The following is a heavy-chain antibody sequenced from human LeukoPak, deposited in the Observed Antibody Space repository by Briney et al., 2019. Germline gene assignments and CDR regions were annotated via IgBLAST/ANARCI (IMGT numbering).Heavy chain of an antibody. CDR2: ISYDGSNK. CDR3: ARDLGDTAMDPNYYYGMDV. D-gene: IGHD5-18*01. Sequence: PGRSLRLSCAASRYTFSSYALHWVRQAPGKGLEWVAVISYDGSNKYYADSVKGRFTISRDNSKNTLYLQMNSLRAEDTAVYYCARDLGDTAMDPNYYYGMDVWGQGTTVTVSS. CDR1: RYTFSSYA. V-gene: IGHV3-30-3*01. J-gene: IGHJ6*02.